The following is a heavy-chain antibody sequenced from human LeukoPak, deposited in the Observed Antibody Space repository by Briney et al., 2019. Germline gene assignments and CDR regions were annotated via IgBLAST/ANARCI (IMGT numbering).Heavy chain of an antibody. CDR1: GFTFSSYA. V-gene: IGHV3-23*01. CDR3: AKSRSGSANWALQIFDN. Sequence: GGSLRLSCAASGFTFSSYAMSWVRQAPGKGLEWVSAISGSGGSTYYADSVKGRFTISRDNSKNTLYLQMNSLRAEDTAVYYCAKSRSGSANWALQIFDNWGQGALVTVSS. CDR2: ISGSGGST. J-gene: IGHJ4*02. D-gene: IGHD1-1*01.